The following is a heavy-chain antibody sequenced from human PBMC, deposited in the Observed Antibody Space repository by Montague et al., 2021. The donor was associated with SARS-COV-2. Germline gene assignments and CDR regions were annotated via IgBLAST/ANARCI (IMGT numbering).Heavy chain of an antibody. CDR1: GFSIRSATHY. Sequence: SETLSLTCTVSGFSIRSATHYGWWRRPPPGKVVEWVGYNHKGDTTYNNPPLKREAAFFLDSPNNQFSLKITYLTVEDTAIYYCLIPGKTDVAGQFDYWGPGILVTVSS. J-gene: IGHJ4*02. CDR2: NHKGDTT. CDR3: LIPGKTDVAGQFDY. V-gene: IGHV4-39*07. D-gene: IGHD6-19*01.